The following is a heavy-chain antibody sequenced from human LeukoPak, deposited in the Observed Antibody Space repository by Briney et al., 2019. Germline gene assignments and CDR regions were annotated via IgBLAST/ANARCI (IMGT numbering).Heavy chain of an antibody. CDR2: ISGSGGST. V-gene: IGHV3-23*01. D-gene: IGHD3-16*02. J-gene: IGHJ4*02. CDR3: AKAIRLGELSLPFDY. Sequence: GGSLRLSCAASGFTFSSYAMSWVRQAPGKGLEWVLAISGSGGSTYYADSVKGRFTISRDNSKNTLYLQMNSLRAEDTAVYYCAKAIRLGELSLPFDYWGQGTLVTVSS. CDR1: GFTFSSYA.